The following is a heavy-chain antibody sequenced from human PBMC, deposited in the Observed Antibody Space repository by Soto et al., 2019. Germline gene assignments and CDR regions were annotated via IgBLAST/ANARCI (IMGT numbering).Heavy chain of an antibody. CDR3: ARGPYCGDECYFAY. J-gene: IGHJ4*02. Sequence: SETLSLTCSVFGDSISRYYWSWIRQPAGKGLEWIGRIYNSGIRSYNPSLESRVTMSVDPPKNQISLNLSSATAADTAIYYCARGPYCGDECYFAYWGQGALVTVSS. CDR2: IYNSGIR. CDR1: GDSISRYY. V-gene: IGHV4-4*07. D-gene: IGHD2-21*01.